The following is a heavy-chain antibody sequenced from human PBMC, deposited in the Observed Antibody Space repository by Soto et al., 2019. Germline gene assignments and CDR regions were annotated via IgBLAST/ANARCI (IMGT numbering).Heavy chain of an antibody. CDR2: IKSKANNYAT. V-gene: IGHV3-73*01. J-gene: IGHJ6*03. D-gene: IGHD3-3*01. CDR3: SRQASDFWSGKPQYYMDV. CDR1: GFTFSGSA. Sequence: EVQLVEAGGGLGQPGGSLKLSCAASGFTFSGSAMHWVRQASGKGLDGDGRIKSKANNYATAYGASLKGSITITRDDSKNTAYLQMNSLKTEDTAVYYCSRQASDFWSGKPQYYMDVWGKGTTVTVSS.